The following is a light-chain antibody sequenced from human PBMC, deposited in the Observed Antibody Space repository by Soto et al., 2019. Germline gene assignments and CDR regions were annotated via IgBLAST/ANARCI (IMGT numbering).Light chain of an antibody. Sequence: QSALTQPASVSGSPGQSITISCTGTSSDVGGYNYVSWYQQHPGKAPRLMIYEVSNRPSGVSNRFSGSKSGNSASLTISGLQAGDEADYYCSSYTSSSTVVFGTGTKVTVL. V-gene: IGLV2-14*01. J-gene: IGLJ1*01. CDR2: EVS. CDR3: SSYTSSSTVV. CDR1: SSDVGGYNY.